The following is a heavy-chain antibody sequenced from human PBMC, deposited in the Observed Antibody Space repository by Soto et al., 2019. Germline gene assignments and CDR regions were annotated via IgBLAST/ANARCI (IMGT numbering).Heavy chain of an antibody. CDR2: INAGNGNT. D-gene: IGHD3-3*01. CDR1: GYTFTSYA. J-gene: IGHJ6*02. Sequence: ASVKVSCKASGYTFTSYAMHWVRQAPGQRLEWMGWINAGNGNTKYSQKFQGRVTITRDTSASTAYMELSSLRSEDTAVYYCARELHYDFWSGYEKPNYGMDVWGQGTTVTVSS. CDR3: ARELHYDFWSGYEKPNYGMDV. V-gene: IGHV1-3*01.